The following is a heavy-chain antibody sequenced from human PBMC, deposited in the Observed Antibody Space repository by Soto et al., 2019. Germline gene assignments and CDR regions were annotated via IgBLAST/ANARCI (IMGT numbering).Heavy chain of an antibody. CDR3: ASGYSSSGGYNAVDY. V-gene: IGHV1-3*01. CDR1: GYTFTSYA. D-gene: IGHD6-13*01. CDR2: INAGNGNT. J-gene: IGHJ4*02. Sequence: ASVKVSCKASGYTFTSYAMHWVRQAPGQRLEWMGWINAGNGNTKYSQKFQGRVTITRDTSASTAYMELSSLRSEDTAVYYCASGYSSSGGYNAVDYWGQGTLVTVSS.